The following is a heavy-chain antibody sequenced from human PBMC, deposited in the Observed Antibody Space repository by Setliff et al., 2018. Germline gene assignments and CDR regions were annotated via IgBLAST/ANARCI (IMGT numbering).Heavy chain of an antibody. V-gene: IGHV3-23*01. J-gene: IGHJ5*01. D-gene: IGHD2-21*02. Sequence: PGGSLRLSCVASTFTFSKYAITWVRQAPGKGLEWVSSIGASGDRTYYTKYADSVRGRFTISRDNSKNTIYLQMNSLRAEDTAKYYCAKDPNGDFVGAFDSWGRGTLVTVSS. CDR2: IGASGDRT. CDR1: TFTFSKYA. CDR3: AKDPNGDFVGAFDS.